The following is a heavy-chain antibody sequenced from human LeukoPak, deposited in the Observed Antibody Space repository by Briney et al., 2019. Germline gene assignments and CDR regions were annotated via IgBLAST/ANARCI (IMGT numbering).Heavy chain of an antibody. Sequence: SVKASCKASGGTFSSYAISWVRQAPGQGLEWMGGIIPIFGTANYAQRFQGRVTITADESTSTAYMELSSLRSEDTAVYYCARDWSIVVVPAAGYYYGMDVWGQGTTVTVSS. J-gene: IGHJ6*02. V-gene: IGHV1-69*01. CDR3: ARDWSIVVVPAAGYYYGMDV. CDR1: GGTFSSYA. CDR2: IIPIFGTA. D-gene: IGHD2-2*01.